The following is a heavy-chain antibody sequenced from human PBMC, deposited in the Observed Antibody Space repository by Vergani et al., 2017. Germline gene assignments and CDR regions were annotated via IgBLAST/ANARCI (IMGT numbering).Heavy chain of an antibody. J-gene: IGHJ5*02. Sequence: EVQLVQSGAEVKKPGESLKISCQGSGYSITNYWIAWVRQRPGKGLEWMGIIYAGDSDVRYSPSFHGQVTMSVDKSLSTAYLQWSSLKASDTATYYCAKSPDFSSLYTSYNWFDPWGQGTQVTVSS. CDR2: IYAGDSDV. D-gene: IGHD3-3*01. V-gene: IGHV5-51*03. CDR3: AKSPDFSSLYTSYNWFDP. CDR1: GYSITNYW.